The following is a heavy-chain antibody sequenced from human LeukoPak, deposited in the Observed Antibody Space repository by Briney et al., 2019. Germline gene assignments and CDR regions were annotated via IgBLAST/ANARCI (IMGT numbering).Heavy chain of an antibody. J-gene: IGHJ5*02. CDR1: GGTFSSYA. CDR2: IIPIFGTA. D-gene: IGHD3-3*01. CDR3: ARGKRSYDFGGLDP. V-gene: IGHV1-69*05. Sequence: RASVKVSCKASGGTFSSYAISWVRQAPGQGLEWMGGIIPIFGTANYAQKFQGRVTITTDESTSTAYMELSSLRSEDTAVYYCARGKRSYDFGGLDPWGQGTLVTVSS.